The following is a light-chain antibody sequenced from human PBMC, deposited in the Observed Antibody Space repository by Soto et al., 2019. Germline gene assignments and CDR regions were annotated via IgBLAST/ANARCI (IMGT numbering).Light chain of an antibody. V-gene: IGKV3-15*01. CDR1: PSVSDK. J-gene: IGKJ5*01. CDR2: HAS. Sequence: EIVMTQSPATVSVSPGERATLPCRASPSVSDKLAWYQEKPGQAPSLLIYHASARATGIPARFSGSGSGTEFTLTISGLQSEVFAVDYCQQYNNFLTFGQGTRREI. CDR3: QQYNNFLT.